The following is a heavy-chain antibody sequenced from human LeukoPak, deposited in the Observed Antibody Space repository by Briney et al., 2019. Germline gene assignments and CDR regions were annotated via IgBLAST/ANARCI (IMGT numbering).Heavy chain of an antibody. V-gene: IGHV4-39*02. CDR3: AREVGTERWFDP. CDR1: GGFVSNRSSY. Sequence: SETLSLTCTVSGGFVSNRSSYWGWIRQPPGKGLEWIGSIYYSGNTYYNPSLKSRVTISVDTSKNQFSLKLSSVTAADTAVYHCAREVGTERWFDPWGQGTRVTVSS. D-gene: IGHD5-18*01. J-gene: IGHJ5*02. CDR2: IYYSGNT.